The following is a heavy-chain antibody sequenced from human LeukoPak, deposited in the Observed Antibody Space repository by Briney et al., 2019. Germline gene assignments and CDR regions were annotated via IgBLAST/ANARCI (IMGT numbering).Heavy chain of an antibody. CDR2: IHYSGST. CDR3: ARQVYSSSWSYYFDY. J-gene: IGHJ4*02. CDR1: GGSFSGYY. V-gene: IGHV4-59*01. Sequence: SETLSLTCAVYGGSFSGYYWSWIRQPPGRGLEWIGSIHYSGSTSYNSSLKSRVTISVDTSKNQFSLKLSSVTPADTAVYYCARQVYSSSWSYYFDYWGQGILVTVSS. D-gene: IGHD6-13*01.